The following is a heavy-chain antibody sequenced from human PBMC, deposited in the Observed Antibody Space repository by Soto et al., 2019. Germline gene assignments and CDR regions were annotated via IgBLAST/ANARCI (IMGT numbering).Heavy chain of an antibody. CDR1: GGSFSGYY. D-gene: IGHD6-13*01. V-gene: IGHV4-34*01. CDR3: ASGGGSWYRGDYYYYGMDV. J-gene: IGHJ6*02. Sequence: QVQLQQWGAGLLKPSETLSLTCAVYGGSFSGYYWSWIRQPPGKGLEWIGEINHSGSTNYNPSLYGRVTISVATSKNQFSLKLSSVTAADTAVYYCASGGGSWYRGDYYYYGMDVWGQGTTVTVSS. CDR2: INHSGST.